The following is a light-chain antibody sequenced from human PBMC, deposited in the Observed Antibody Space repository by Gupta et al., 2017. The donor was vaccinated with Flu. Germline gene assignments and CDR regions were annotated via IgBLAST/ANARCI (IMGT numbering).Light chain of an antibody. V-gene: IGKV1-39*01. CDR1: QSISSY. CDR3: QQSYSTPS. J-gene: IGKJ4*01. Sequence: SPSSLSASVGDRVTITCRASQSISSYLNWYQQKPGKAPKLLIYAASRWQSGVPSRFSGSGSGTDFTLTISRLQPEDFATYYCQQSYSTPSFGGGTKVEIK. CDR2: AAS.